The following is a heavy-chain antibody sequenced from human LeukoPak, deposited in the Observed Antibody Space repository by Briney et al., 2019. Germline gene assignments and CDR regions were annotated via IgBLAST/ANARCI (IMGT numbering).Heavy chain of an antibody. CDR2: ISGSGGST. Sequence: GGSLRLSCAASGFTVSSNAMSSVRQAPGEGRGCGSAISGSGGSTYYADAVKGRFTISRDNSKNTLYLQMNSLRAEDTAVYYCAKGVSSGWLSFDYWGQGTLVTVSS. V-gene: IGHV3-23*01. CDR3: AKGVSSGWLSFDY. CDR1: GFTVSSNA. D-gene: IGHD6-19*01. J-gene: IGHJ4*02.